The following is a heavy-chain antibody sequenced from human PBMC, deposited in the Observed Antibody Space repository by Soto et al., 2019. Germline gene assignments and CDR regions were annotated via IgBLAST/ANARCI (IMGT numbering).Heavy chain of an antibody. CDR2: ISGSGGST. D-gene: IGHD1-26*01. V-gene: IGHV3-23*01. J-gene: IGHJ4*02. CDR3: AKDRKWELRWFDY. CDR1: GFTFSSYA. Sequence: PVGSLRLSCAASGFTFSSYAMSWVRQAPGKGLEWVSAISGSGGSTYYADSVKGRFTISRDNSKNTLYLQMNSLRAEDTAVYYCAKDRKWELRWFDYWGQGTLVTVSS.